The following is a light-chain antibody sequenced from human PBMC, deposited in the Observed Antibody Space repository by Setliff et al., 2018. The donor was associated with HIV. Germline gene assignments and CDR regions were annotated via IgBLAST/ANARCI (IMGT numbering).Light chain of an antibody. CDR1: NIGSKS. V-gene: IGLV3-21*04. CDR3: QVWDNRDERPV. CDR2: HDS. J-gene: IGLJ3*02. Sequence: SYELTQLPSVSVAPGKTASMTCVGTNIGSKSVHWYQQRPGQAPVLVIHHDSARPSGTPERFSGSNSGNTATLTISWVEADDEAGYYCQVWDNRDERPVFGGGTQLTV.